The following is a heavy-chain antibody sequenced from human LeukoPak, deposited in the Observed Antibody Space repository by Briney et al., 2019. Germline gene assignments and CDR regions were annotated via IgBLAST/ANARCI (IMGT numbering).Heavy chain of an antibody. CDR3: ARDLGQYYDTSDNWFDP. CDR2: IRFDGTSK. V-gene: IGHV3-30*02. Sequence: GGSLRLSCAASGFTFSNYGMHWVRQAPGKGLEWVAFIRFDGTSKYYADSVKGRFTISRDNAKNSLYLQMNSLRAEDTAVYYCARDLGQYYDTSDNWFDPWGQGTLVTVSS. D-gene: IGHD3-22*01. J-gene: IGHJ5*02. CDR1: GFTFSNYG.